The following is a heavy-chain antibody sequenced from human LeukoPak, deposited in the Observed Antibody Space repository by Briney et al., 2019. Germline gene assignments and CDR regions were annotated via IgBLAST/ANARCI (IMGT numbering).Heavy chain of an antibody. CDR2: IVVGSGNT. J-gene: IGHJ4*02. V-gene: IGHV1-58*02. CDR3: ARDNAGGPGWDSYGSDY. Sequence: SVKVSCKASGFTFTSSAMQWVRQARGQRVEWIGWIVVGSGNTNYAQKFQERVTITRDMSTSTAYMELSSLRSEDTAVYYCARDNAGGPGWDSYGSDYWGQGTLVTVSS. D-gene: IGHD5-18*01. CDR1: GFTFTSSA.